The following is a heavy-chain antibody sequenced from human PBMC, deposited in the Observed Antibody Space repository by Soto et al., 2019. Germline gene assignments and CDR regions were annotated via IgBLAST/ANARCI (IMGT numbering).Heavy chain of an antibody. Sequence: ASVKVSCKASGGTFSSYAISWVRQAPGQGLEWMGRIIPILGIANYAQKFQGRVTITADKSTSTAYMKLRSLRSEDTGVYDCAREGIAAAGTYYYDYGMDVWGQGTTVTVSS. J-gene: IGHJ6*02. V-gene: IGHV1-69*04. CDR1: GGTFSSYA. CDR2: IIPILGIA. D-gene: IGHD6-13*01. CDR3: AREGIAAAGTYYYDYGMDV.